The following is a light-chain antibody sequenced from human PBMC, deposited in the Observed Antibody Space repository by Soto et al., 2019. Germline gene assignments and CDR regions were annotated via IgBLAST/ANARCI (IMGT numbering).Light chain of an antibody. V-gene: IGLV2-14*01. CDR2: EVS. J-gene: IGLJ1*01. Sequence: QSALTQPASVSGSPGQSITISCSGTSSDVGGSNYVSWYQQHPGKAPKVMIFEVSNRPSGVSNRFSGSKSGNTASLTISGLQAEDEADYYCSSYGSGSTLVFGTGTKVTVL. CDR3: SSYGSGSTLV. CDR1: SSDVGGSNY.